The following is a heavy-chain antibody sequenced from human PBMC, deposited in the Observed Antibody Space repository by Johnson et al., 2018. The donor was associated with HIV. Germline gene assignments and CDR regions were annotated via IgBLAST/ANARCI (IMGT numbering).Heavy chain of an antibody. CDR3: ARGERFGGTQEAFDI. CDR2: IGTAGDT. Sequence: VQLVESGGGLVQPGGSLRLSCAASGFTFSSYDMHWVRQATGKGLEWVSAIGTAGDTYYPGSVKGRFTISRENAKNSWYLQMNSLRAGDTAVYYWARGERFGGTQEAFDIWGHGTMVTVSS. J-gene: IGHJ3*02. D-gene: IGHD1-26*01. V-gene: IGHV3-13*01. CDR1: GFTFSSYD.